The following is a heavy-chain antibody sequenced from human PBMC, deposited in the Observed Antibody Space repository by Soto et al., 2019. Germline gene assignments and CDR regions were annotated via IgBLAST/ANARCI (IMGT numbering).Heavy chain of an antibody. V-gene: IGHV4-31*03. CDR2: IYYSGST. CDR1: GGSISSGGYY. CDR3: ARGQNDFWSGYGFDP. D-gene: IGHD3-3*01. J-gene: IGHJ5*02. Sequence: ASETLSLTCTVSGGSISSGGYYWSWIRQHPGKGLEWIGYIYYSGSTYYNPSLKSRVTISVDTSKNQFSLKLSSVTAADTAVYYCARGQNDFWSGYGFDPWGQGTLVTVSS.